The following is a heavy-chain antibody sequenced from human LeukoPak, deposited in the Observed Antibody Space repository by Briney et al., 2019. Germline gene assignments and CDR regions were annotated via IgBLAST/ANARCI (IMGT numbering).Heavy chain of an antibody. CDR3: ATAKYGIDAFHI. CDR2: ISSSSYYI. J-gene: IGHJ3*02. D-gene: IGHD1-26*01. Sequence: PGGSLRLSCAASGFKFKTYGMHWVRQAPGKGLEWVSSISSSSYYIYYADSVKGRFTISRDNAKNSLYLQMNSLRAEDTAVYYCATAKYGIDAFHIWGQGTMVTVSS. V-gene: IGHV3-21*01. CDR1: GFKFKTYG.